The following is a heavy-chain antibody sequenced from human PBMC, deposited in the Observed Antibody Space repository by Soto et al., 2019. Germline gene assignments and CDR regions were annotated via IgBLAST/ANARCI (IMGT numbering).Heavy chain of an antibody. Sequence: QVQLVQSGGEVKKPGASVKVSCKASGYTFTIYGINWVRQAPGQGLEWMGWISPDNGNTNYAQKLQGRVTMTTDTSQSTAYMELRSLRSDGTAVYYGSSALVYSGYAGMDVWGQGTTVTVSS. J-gene: IGHJ6*02. V-gene: IGHV1-18*01. D-gene: IGHD5-12*01. CDR2: ISPDNGNT. CDR3: SSALVYSGYAGMDV. CDR1: GYTFTIYG.